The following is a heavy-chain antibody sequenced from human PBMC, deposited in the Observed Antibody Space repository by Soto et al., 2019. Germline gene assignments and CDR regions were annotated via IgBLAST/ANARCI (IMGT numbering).Heavy chain of an antibody. CDR1: GYTFTSYD. CDR3: ARGSIAIAVAGSGIDY. Sequence: QVQLVQSGAEVKKPGASVKVSCKASGYTFTSYDINWVRQATGQGLEWMGWMNPNSGNTGYAQKFQGRVTMTRNTSISTAYMELSSLRSEDTAVYYFARGSIAIAVAGSGIDYWGQGTLVIVSS. D-gene: IGHD6-19*01. J-gene: IGHJ4*02. V-gene: IGHV1-8*01. CDR2: MNPNSGNT.